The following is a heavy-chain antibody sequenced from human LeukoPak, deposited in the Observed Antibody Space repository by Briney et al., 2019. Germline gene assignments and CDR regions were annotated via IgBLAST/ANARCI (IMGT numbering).Heavy chain of an antibody. V-gene: IGHV3-23*01. J-gene: IGHJ4*02. CDR2: ISGSGGST. CDR3: AKSPAWVRAFDY. CDR1: GFTFSSYT. D-gene: IGHD5-18*01. Sequence: GGSLRLSCAASGFTFSSYTMSWVRQAPGKGLEWVSAISGSGGSTYYADSVKGRFTISRDNSKNTLYLQMNSLRAEDTAVYYCAKSPAWVRAFDYWGQGTLVTVSS.